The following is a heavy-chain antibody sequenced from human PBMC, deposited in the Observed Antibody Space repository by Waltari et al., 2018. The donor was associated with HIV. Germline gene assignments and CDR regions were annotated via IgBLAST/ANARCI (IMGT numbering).Heavy chain of an antibody. CDR2: ISSSGTFT. CDR3: ARDSRDNSWSLNFFDP. V-gene: IGHV3-21*01. J-gene: IGHJ5*02. D-gene: IGHD6-13*01. Sequence: EVQLVESGGGPVKPGGSLRLCCRASGFTFTSYTPNWVRQAPGKGLEWISSISSSGTFTHYADSVKGRFTISRDNANKSVYLQMNSLRAEDTAVYYCARDSRDNSWSLNFFDPWGQGTLVTVSS. CDR1: GFTFTSYT.